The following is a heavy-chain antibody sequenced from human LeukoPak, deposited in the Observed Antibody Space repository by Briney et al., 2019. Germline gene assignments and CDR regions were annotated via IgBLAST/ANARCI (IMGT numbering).Heavy chain of an antibody. J-gene: IGHJ4*02. CDR3: AREGATTAFDY. Sequence: PGGSLRLSCAASGFTFSNYGMSWVRQAPGKGLEWVSGISGSGGSTYYADSVKGRFTISRDIFKNTVYLQMNSLRAEDTAVYYCAREGATTAFDYWGQGTLVTVSS. D-gene: IGHD1-26*01. CDR1: GFTFSNYG. V-gene: IGHV3-23*01. CDR2: ISGSGGST.